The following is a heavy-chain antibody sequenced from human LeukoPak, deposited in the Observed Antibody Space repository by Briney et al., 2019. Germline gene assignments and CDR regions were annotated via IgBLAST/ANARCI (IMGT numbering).Heavy chain of an antibody. J-gene: IGHJ6*02. CDR1: GCTVSNY. D-gene: IGHD3-10*01. Sequence: GGSLRLSCAASGCTVSNYMSWVRQAPGKGLEWVSVIYTGGATYYADSVKGRFTISRDNSKNTLYLQMNSRRAEDTAVYYCATRYGSGSYHMDVWGQGTTVTVSS. V-gene: IGHV3-66*01. CDR2: IYTGGAT. CDR3: ATRYGSGSYHMDV.